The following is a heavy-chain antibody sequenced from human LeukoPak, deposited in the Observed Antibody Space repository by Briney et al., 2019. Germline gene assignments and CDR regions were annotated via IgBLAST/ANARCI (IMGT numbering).Heavy chain of an antibody. Sequence: GGSLRLSCAASGFTFSNYAMSWVRQAPGKGLEWVSPISDSGASTYYADSVKGRFAISRDNSKNTLYLQMNSLRAEDTAVYYCAKARYSSSWTEYFQHWGQGTLVTVSS. CDR1: GFTFSNYA. D-gene: IGHD6-13*01. CDR3: AKARYSSSWTEYFQH. J-gene: IGHJ1*01. V-gene: IGHV3-23*01. CDR2: ISDSGAST.